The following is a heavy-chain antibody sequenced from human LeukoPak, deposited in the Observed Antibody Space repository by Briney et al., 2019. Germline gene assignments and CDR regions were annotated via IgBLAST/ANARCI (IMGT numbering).Heavy chain of an antibody. J-gene: IGHJ4*02. Sequence: SVKVSCKASGGTFSSYAISWVRQAPGQGLEWMGRIITILGIANYAQKFQGRVTITADKSTSTAYMELSSLRSEDTAVYYCARDYYDSSGYYYFNWGQGTLVTVSS. D-gene: IGHD3-22*01. CDR3: ARDYYDSSGYYYFN. CDR2: IITILGIA. CDR1: GGTFSSYA. V-gene: IGHV1-69*04.